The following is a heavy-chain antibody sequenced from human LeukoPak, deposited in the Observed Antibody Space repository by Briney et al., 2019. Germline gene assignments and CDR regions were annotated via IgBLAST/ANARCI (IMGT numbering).Heavy chain of an antibody. CDR3: ARGSRGLRGVPAAKLFDYNWFDP. CDR1: GYTFTSYG. CDR2: ISAYNGNT. V-gene: IGHV1-18*01. Sequence: ASVKVSCKASGYTFTSYGISWVRQAPGQGLEWMGWISAYNGNTNYAQKLQGRVTMTTDTSTSTAYMELRSLRSDDTAVYYCARGSRGLRGVPAAKLFDYNWFDPWGQGTLVTVSS. D-gene: IGHD2-2*01. J-gene: IGHJ5*02.